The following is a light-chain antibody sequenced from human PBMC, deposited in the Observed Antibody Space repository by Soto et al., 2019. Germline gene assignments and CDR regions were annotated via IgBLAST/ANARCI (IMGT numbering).Light chain of an antibody. V-gene: IGKV3-20*01. CDR1: QSISINY. J-gene: IGKJ4*01. CDR2: GAS. Sequence: EIVLTQSPGTLSLSLGERATLSCRASQSISINYLALYQQKPGQAPRLLIYGASSRASGIPDRFSGSGSGTDFTLTISRVEPEDFAVYYCQQFRSSPLTFGGGTKVDIK. CDR3: QQFRSSPLT.